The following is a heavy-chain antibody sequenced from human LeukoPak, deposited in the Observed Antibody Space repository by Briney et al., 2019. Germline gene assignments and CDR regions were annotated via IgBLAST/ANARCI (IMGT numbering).Heavy chain of an antibody. D-gene: IGHD1-7*01. V-gene: IGHV5-51*01. J-gene: IGHJ5*02. CDR1: GYSFTSYW. Sequence: GESLKISCKGSGYSFTSYWIGWVRQMPGKGLEWMGIIYPCDSDTRYSPSFQGKVTISADKSISTAYLQWSSLKASDTAMYYCARRIAYNWNYDWFDPWGQGTLVTVSS. CDR2: IYPCDSDT. CDR3: ARRIAYNWNYDWFDP.